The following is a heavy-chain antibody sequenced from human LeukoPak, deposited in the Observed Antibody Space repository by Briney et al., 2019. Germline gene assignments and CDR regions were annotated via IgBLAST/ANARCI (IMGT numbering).Heavy chain of an antibody. CDR2: ISHSGST. CDR1: GGSISSYY. V-gene: IGHV4-34*01. J-gene: IGHJ4*02. D-gene: IGHD5-18*01. CDR3: ARGDTAMGLDY. Sequence: SETLSLTCTVSGGSISSYYWSWIRQPPGKGLEWIGEISHSGSTNYNPSLKSRVTISVDTSKNQFSLKLSSVTAADTAVYYRARGDTAMGLDYWGQGTLVTVSS.